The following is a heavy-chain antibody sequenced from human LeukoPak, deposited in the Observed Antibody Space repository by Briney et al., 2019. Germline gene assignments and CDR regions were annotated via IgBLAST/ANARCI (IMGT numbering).Heavy chain of an antibody. CDR2: IRSKAYGGTT. J-gene: IGHJ2*01. D-gene: IGHD4-23*01. V-gene: IGHV3-49*04. CDR3: ARDRDYGGKLGPDDVWYFDL. CDR1: GFSFGDYS. Sequence: GGSLRLSCTSSGFSFGDYSMTWVRHAPGKGLEWVGFIRSKAYGGTTEYAASVKGRFTISRDDSKSIAYLQMNSLKTEDTAVYYCARDRDYGGKLGPDDVWYFDLWGRGTLVTVSS.